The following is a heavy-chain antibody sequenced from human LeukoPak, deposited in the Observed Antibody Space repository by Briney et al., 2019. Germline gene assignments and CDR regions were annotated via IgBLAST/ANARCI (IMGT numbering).Heavy chain of an antibody. CDR1: GFTFSGSA. Sequence: HPGGSLRLSCAASGFTFSGSAMHWVRQASGKGLEWVGRIRSKANSYATAYAASVKGRFTISRDNSKNTLYLQMSSLRAEDTAVYYCAKDKETGIAAAGTWYFDYWAREPRSPSPQ. V-gene: IGHV3-73*01. CDR2: IRSKANSYAT. J-gene: IGHJ4*02. D-gene: IGHD6-13*01. CDR3: AKDKETGIAAAGTWYFDY.